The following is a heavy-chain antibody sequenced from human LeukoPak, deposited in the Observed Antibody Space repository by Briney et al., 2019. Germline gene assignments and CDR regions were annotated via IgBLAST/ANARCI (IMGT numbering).Heavy chain of an antibody. J-gene: IGHJ3*02. Sequence: PSETLSLTCTVSGGSISSYYRSWIRQPPGKGLEWIGYIYYSGSTNYNPSLKSRVTISVDTSKNQFSLKLSSVTAADTAVYYCARHVTAMVIAFDIWGQGTMVTVSS. V-gene: IGHV4-59*08. CDR2: IYYSGST. CDR3: ARHVTAMVIAFDI. D-gene: IGHD5-18*01. CDR1: GGSISSYY.